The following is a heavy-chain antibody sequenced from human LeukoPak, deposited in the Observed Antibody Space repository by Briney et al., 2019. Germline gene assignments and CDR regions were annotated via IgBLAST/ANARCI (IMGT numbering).Heavy chain of an antibody. D-gene: IGHD4-17*01. CDR1: GGSISSYY. CDR3: ARLRAYDYGDYYYYGMDV. Sequence: KSSETLSLTCTVSGGSISSYYWSWIRQPPGKGLEWIGYIYYSGSTNYNPSLKSRVTISVDTSKNQFSLKLSSVTAADTAVYYCARLRAYDYGDYYYYGMDVWGQGTTVTVSS. J-gene: IGHJ6*02. CDR2: IYYSGST. V-gene: IGHV4-59*01.